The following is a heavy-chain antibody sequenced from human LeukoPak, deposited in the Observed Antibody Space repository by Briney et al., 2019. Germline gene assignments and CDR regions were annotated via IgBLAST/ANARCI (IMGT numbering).Heavy chain of an antibody. D-gene: IGHD3-3*01. CDR1: GGTFSSYT. J-gene: IGHJ4*02. Sequence: SVKVSYKASGGTFSSYTISWVRQAPGQGLEWMGGIIPILGIANYAKKFQGRVTITADKSTSTAYMELSSLRSEDTAVYYCARSWNYDFWSGFDYWGQGTLVTVSS. CDR2: IIPILGIA. CDR3: ARSWNYDFWSGFDY. V-gene: IGHV1-69*02.